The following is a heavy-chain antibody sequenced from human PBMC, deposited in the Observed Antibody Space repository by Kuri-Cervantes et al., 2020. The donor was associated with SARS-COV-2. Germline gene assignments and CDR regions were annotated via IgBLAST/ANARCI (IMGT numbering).Heavy chain of an antibody. CDR1: GSTFSSYA. Sequence: GESLKISCAASGSTFSSYAMSWVRQAPGKGLEWVSSISSSSSYIYYADSVKGRFTISRDNAKNSLYLQMNSLRAEDTAVYYCARVRGVGYWGQGTLVTVSS. V-gene: IGHV3-21*01. D-gene: IGHD3-10*01. J-gene: IGHJ4*02. CDR3: ARVRGVGY. CDR2: ISSSSSYI.